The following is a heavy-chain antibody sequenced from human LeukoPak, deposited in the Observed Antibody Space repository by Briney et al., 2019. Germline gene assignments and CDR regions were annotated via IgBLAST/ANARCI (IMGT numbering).Heavy chain of an antibody. J-gene: IGHJ4*02. D-gene: IGHD3-10*01. CDR1: GFTVRSNY. V-gene: IGHV3-66*01. CDR2: IYSGGST. Sequence: GGSLRLSCAASGFTVRSNYMSWGRQAPGKGLEGVSVIYSGGSTYYADSVKGRFTISRDNSKNTLYLQMNSLRAEDTAVYYCARVATYGRQLDYWGQGTLVTVSS. CDR3: ARVATYGRQLDY.